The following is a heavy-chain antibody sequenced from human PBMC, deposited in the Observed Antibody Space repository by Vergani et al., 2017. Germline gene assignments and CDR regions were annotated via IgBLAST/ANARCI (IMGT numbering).Heavy chain of an antibody. CDR1: GFTFSSYE. CDR3: ARLASIAAERKNYYYYYGIDV. V-gene: IGHV3-48*03. J-gene: IGHJ6*02. D-gene: IGHD6-13*01. CDR2: ISSSGSTI. Sequence: EVQLVESGGGLVQPGGSLRLSCAASGFTFSSYEMNWVRQAPGKGLEWVSYISSSGSTIYYADSVKGRFTISRDNAKNSLYLQMNSLRAEDTAVYYCARLASIAAERKNYYYYYGIDVWGQGTTVTVSS.